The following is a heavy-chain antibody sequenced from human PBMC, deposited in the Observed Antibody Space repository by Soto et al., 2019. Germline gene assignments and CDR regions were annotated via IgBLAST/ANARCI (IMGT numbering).Heavy chain of an antibody. V-gene: IGHV5-51*01. CDR1: GYSFTSYW. CDR3: ARQGGQWLPFGGDYYYHYSTHV. D-gene: IGHD6-19*01. J-gene: IGHJ6*02. CDR2: IYPGDSDT. Sequence: GESLKISCKGSGYSFTSYWIGWVRQMPGKGLEWMGIIYPGDSDTRYSPSFQGQVTISADKSISTAYLQWSSLKASDTAMYYCARQGGQWLPFGGDYYYHYSTHVRCPGISVT.